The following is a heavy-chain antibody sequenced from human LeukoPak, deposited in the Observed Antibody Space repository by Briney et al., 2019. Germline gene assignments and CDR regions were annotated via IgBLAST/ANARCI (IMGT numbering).Heavy chain of an antibody. Sequence: GGSLRLSCAASGFTFSSYAMSWVRQAPGKGLEWVSAISGSGGSTYYADSVKGRFTISRDNSKNTLYPQMNSLRAEDTAVYYCAKEDYDILTGYYWGGGVGMDVWGQGTTVTVSS. V-gene: IGHV3-23*01. CDR1: GFTFSSYA. D-gene: IGHD3-9*01. J-gene: IGHJ6*02. CDR2: ISGSGGST. CDR3: AKEDYDILTGYYWGGGVGMDV.